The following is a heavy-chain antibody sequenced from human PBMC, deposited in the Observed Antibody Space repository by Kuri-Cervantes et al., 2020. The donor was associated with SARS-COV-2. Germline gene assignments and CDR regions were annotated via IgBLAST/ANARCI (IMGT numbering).Heavy chain of an antibody. CDR3: ARDYYDSSYFDY. D-gene: IGHD3-22*01. Sequence: SWVRQAPGKGPEWIGYIYYSGSTYYNPSLKSRVTISVDTSKNQFSLKLSSVTAADTAVYYCARDYYDSSYFDYWGQGTLVTVSS. CDR2: IYYSGST. V-gene: IGHV4-30-4*08. J-gene: IGHJ4*02.